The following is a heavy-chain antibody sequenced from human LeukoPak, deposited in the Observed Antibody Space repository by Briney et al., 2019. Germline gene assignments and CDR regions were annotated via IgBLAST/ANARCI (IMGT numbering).Heavy chain of an antibody. CDR1: GGSISNNY. D-gene: IGHD3-22*01. V-gene: IGHV4-59*01. J-gene: IGHJ4*02. CDR2: FYNSGST. Sequence: KTSETLSLTCTVSGGSISNNYWTWIRQPPGKGLEWIGYFYNSGSTNYNPSLKSRVTISVDTSKNQFSLKLTSVTAADTAVYYCARGDSSGHPAFDYRGQGTLVTVSS. CDR3: ARGDSSGHPAFDY.